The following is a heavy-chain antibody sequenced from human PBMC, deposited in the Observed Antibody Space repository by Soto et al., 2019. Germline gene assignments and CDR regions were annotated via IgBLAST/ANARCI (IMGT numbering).Heavy chain of an antibody. J-gene: IGHJ4*02. Sequence: QVQLVQSGAEVKKPGASVKVSCKASGYTFTMYNVHWVRQAPGQGLEWMAIINPSGGTTYYVQKFEGRVTLTTDTSTSTVYMELSSLRSDDTAVYYCARVRGGGSEYFFDYWGQGTLVTVSS. CDR3: ARVRGGGSEYFFDY. D-gene: IGHD2-15*01. V-gene: IGHV1-46*01. CDR1: GYTFTMYN. CDR2: INPSGGTT.